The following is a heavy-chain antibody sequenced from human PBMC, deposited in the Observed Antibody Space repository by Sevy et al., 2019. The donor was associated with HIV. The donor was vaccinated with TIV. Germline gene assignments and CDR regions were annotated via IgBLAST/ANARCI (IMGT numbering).Heavy chain of an antibody. J-gene: IGHJ6*02. V-gene: IGHV3-30*18. Sequence: QLGGSLRLSCAASGFTFSSYGMHWVRQAPGKGLEWVAVISYDGSNKYYADSVKGRFTISRDNSKNTLYLQMNSLRAEDTAVYYCAKQWLVEYYYYYYGMDVWGQGTTVTVSS. CDR3: AKQWLVEYYYYYYGMDV. CDR2: ISYDGSNK. CDR1: GFTFSSYG. D-gene: IGHD6-19*01.